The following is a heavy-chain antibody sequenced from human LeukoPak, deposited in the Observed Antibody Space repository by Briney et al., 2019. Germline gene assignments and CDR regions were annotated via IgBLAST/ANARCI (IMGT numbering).Heavy chain of an antibody. CDR2: INPSGGST. V-gene: IGHV1-46*01. J-gene: IGHJ6*03. CDR1: GYTFTSYY. D-gene: IGHD1-14*01. Sequence: GASVKVSCKSSGYTFTSYYMHWVRQAPGQGLEWMGIINPSGGSTSYAQNFQARVTMTRDMSTSTVYMELSSLRSEDTAVYYCARDSGTRYEDYYMDVWGKGTTVTVSS. CDR3: ARDSGTRYEDYYMDV.